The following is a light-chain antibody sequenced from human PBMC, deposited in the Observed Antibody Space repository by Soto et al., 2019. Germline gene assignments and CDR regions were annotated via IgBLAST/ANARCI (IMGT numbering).Light chain of an antibody. CDR1: QSVSSSY. J-gene: IGKJ2*01. Sequence: EIVLTQSPGTLSLSPGERATLSCRASQSVSSSYLAWYQQTPGQAPRLLIYGASSRATGIPDRFSGSGSGTDFNLTISRLEPEDFAVYDCQQYGSSPPYTFGQGTKLEIK. V-gene: IGKV3-20*01. CDR3: QQYGSSPPYT. CDR2: GAS.